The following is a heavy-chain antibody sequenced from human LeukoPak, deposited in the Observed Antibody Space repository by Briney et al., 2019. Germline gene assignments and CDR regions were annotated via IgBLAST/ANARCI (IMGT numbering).Heavy chain of an antibody. D-gene: IGHD3-10*01. CDR1: GGSINSSSYY. V-gene: IGHV4-39*01. J-gene: IGHJ4*02. CDR2: IYHSGYT. Sequence: SETLSLTCTVSGGSINSSSYYWGWIRQPPGEALEWIGSIYHSGYTYYNPSLKSRVTISVDTSKSQFSLKLSSVTAADPAVYYCARSSMFRGVTVDYWGQGTLVTVSS. CDR3: ARSSMFRGVTVDY.